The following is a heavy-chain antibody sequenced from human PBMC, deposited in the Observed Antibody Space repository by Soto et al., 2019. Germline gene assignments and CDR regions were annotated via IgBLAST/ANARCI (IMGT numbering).Heavy chain of an antibody. D-gene: IGHD3-22*01. Sequence: QVQLVQSGAEVKKPGASVKVSCKASGYTFTSYGISWVRQAPGQGLEWMGWISAYNGNTNYAQKLRGRVTMTTDTSTSTAYMELRSLRSDDTAVYYCARDRYYDSSGPPRFDPWGQGTLVTVSS. CDR1: GYTFTSYG. CDR2: ISAYNGNT. CDR3: ARDRYYDSSGPPRFDP. V-gene: IGHV1-18*04. J-gene: IGHJ5*02.